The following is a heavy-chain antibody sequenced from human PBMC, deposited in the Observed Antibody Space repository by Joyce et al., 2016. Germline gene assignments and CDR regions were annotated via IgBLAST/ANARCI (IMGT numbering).Heavy chain of an antibody. Sequence: GFTFSNYSIHWVRQAPGKGLECVSSINTRNNYMYYADSVKGRFTIFRDNAKNSMYLQMNSLRAEDTAVYHCARVVPRRYSSSWYVAFDIWGQGTMVTVSS. D-gene: IGHD6-13*01. CDR3: ARVVPRRYSSSWYVAFDI. J-gene: IGHJ3*02. CDR1: GFTFSNYS. CDR2: INTRNNYM. V-gene: IGHV3-21*01.